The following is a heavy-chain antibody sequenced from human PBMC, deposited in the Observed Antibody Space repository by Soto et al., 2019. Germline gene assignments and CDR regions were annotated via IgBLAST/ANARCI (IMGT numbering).Heavy chain of an antibody. J-gene: IGHJ6*02. CDR2: TYYKSKWYN. V-gene: IGHV6-1*01. Sequence: SQTLLLTCAISGDSVSSNSAAWNWIRQSPSRGLEWLGRTYYKSKWYNDYAVSVKSRITINPDTSKNQFSLQLNSVTPEDTAVYYCARARVTMVRGVIYSYYGMDVWGQGTTVTVSS. D-gene: IGHD3-10*01. CDR1: GDSVSSNSAA. CDR3: ARARVTMVRGVIYSYYGMDV.